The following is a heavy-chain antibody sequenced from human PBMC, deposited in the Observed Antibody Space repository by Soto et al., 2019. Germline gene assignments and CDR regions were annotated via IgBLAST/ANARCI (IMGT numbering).Heavy chain of an antibody. CDR1: GFTFSSYS. CDR3: ERVGRLQYADY. CDR2: IGSSSSYI. J-gene: IGHJ4*02. D-gene: IGHD3-9*01. V-gene: IGHV3-21*01. Sequence: EVQLVESGGGLVKPGGSLRLSCAASGFTFSSYSMNWVRQAPGKGLEWVSFIGSSSSYIYYADSVKGRFTISRDNAKNSLYLQMNSLRAGDTAVYYCERVGRLQYADYWGQGTLVTVSS.